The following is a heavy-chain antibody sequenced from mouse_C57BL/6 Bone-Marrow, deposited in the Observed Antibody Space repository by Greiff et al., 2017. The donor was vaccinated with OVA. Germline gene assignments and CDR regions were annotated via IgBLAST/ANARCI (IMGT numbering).Heavy chain of an antibody. V-gene: IGHV14-4*01. Sequence: VHVKQSGAELVRPGASVKLSCTASGFNFKDDYMHWVKQRPEQGLEWIGWINPENGDTEYASKFQGKATITADTSSNTAYLQLSSLTSEDTAVYYCTAFGYWGQGTTLTVSS. D-gene: IGHD3-1*01. CDR2: INPENGDT. CDR1: GFNFKDDY. CDR3: TAFGY. J-gene: IGHJ2*01.